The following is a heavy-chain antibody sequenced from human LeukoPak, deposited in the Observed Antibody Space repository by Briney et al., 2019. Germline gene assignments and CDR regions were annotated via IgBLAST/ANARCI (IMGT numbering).Heavy chain of an antibody. CDR2: IYTSGST. D-gene: IGHD5-18*01. CDR1: GGSISSGSYY. J-gene: IGHJ6*03. V-gene: IGHV4-61*02. Sequence: SETLSLTCTVSGGSISSGSYYWSWIRQPAGKGLEWIGRIYTSGSTNYNPSLKSRVTISVDTSKNQFSLKLSSVTAADTAVYYCARTEESGYSYGYFGCYYYMDVWGKGTTVTVSS. CDR3: ARTEESGYSYGYFGCYYYMDV.